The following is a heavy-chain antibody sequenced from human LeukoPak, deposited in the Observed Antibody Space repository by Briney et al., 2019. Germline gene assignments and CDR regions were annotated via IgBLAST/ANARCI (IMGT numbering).Heavy chain of an antibody. CDR2: ISGSGGST. V-gene: IGHV3-23*01. Sequence: GGSLRFSCAASGFTFSSYAMSWVRQAPGKGLEWVSAISGSGGSTYYADSVKGRFTISRDNSKNTLYLQMNSLRAEDTAVYYCAKGSGYGVLFYFDYWGQGTLVTVSS. CDR1: GFTFSSYA. CDR3: AKGSGYGVLFYFDY. D-gene: IGHD4-17*01. J-gene: IGHJ4*02.